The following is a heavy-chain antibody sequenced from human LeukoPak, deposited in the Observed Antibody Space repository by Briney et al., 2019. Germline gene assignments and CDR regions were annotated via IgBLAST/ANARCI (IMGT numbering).Heavy chain of an antibody. CDR1: GFTFSSYG. CDR3: AKDFISVTMVRGVRSYGMDV. J-gene: IGHJ6*02. D-gene: IGHD3-10*01. Sequence: GGSLRLSCAASGFTFSSYGMHWVRQAPGKGLEWVAVISYDGSNKYYADSVKGRFTISRDNSKNTLYLQMNSLRAEDTAVYYCAKDFISVTMVRGVRSYGMDVWGQGTTVTSP. V-gene: IGHV3-30*18. CDR2: ISYDGSNK.